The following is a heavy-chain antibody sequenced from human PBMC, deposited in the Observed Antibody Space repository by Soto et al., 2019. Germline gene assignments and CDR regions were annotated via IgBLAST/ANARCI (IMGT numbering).Heavy chain of an antibody. D-gene: IGHD2-15*01. Sequence: PGESLKISCKGSGYSFSIYWIGWVRQMPGKGLEWMGVIYPVDSDTRYSPSFQGQVTISVDKSMNTAYLQWSSLQASDTAIYYCSKYSWAQNWFDPWGQGTQVTVSS. CDR3: SKYSWAQNWFDP. J-gene: IGHJ5*02. CDR1: GYSFSIYW. CDR2: IYPVDSDT. V-gene: IGHV5-51*01.